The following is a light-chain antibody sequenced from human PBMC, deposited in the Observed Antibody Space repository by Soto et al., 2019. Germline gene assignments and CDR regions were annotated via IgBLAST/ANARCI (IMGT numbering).Light chain of an antibody. CDR1: QSISLW. Sequence: DIHMTQSPSTLSASVGDRVTITCRASQSISLWVAWYQQKPGRAPNLLIYKTSSLETGVPSRFSGSGSGTEFTLTISSLQPDDFETYYCQHHKDYSWTFGQGTKVEVK. J-gene: IGKJ1*01. CDR3: QHHKDYSWT. CDR2: KTS. V-gene: IGKV1-5*03.